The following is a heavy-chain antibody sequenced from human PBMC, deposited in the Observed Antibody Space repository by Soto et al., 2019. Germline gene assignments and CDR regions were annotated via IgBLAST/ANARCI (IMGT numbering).Heavy chain of an antibody. D-gene: IGHD3-10*01. CDR3: ARDEVYYYGSGSYYTSAEYFQH. V-gene: IGHV4-31*03. CDR2: IYYSGST. CDR1: GGSISSGGYY. J-gene: IGHJ1*01. Sequence: SETLSLTCTVSGGSISSGGYYWSWIRQHPGKGLEWIGYIYYSGSTYYNQSLKSRVTISVDTSKNQYSLKLNSVTAADTAVYYCARDEVYYYGSGSYYTSAEYFQHWGQGTLVTVSS.